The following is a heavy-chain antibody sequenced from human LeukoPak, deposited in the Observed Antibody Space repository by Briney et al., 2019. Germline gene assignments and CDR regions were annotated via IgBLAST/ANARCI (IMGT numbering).Heavy chain of an antibody. Sequence: GGSLRLSCAASGFTFSSYGMHWVRQAPGKGLEWVAFIRYDGSNKYYADSVKGRFTISRDNAKNSLYLQMNSLRAEDTAVYYCARDWWGIVGAPDYWGQGTLVTVSS. CDR3: ARDWWGIVGAPDY. J-gene: IGHJ4*02. CDR1: GFTFSSYG. CDR2: IRYDGSNK. V-gene: IGHV3-30*02. D-gene: IGHD1-26*01.